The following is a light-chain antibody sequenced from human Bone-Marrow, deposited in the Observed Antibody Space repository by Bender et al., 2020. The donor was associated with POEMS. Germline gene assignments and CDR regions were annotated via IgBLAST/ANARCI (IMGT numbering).Light chain of an antibody. CDR1: SSNTGSGYD. Sequence: QSVLTQPPSVSGAPGQRVTISCTGSSSNTGSGYDINWYQHLPGTAPKLMIYDVSNRPSGVSNRFSGSKSGNTASLTISGLQAEDEADYYCNSYTSSNTLVVFGGGTKLTVL. J-gene: IGLJ2*01. CDR3: NSYTSSNTLVV. CDR2: DVS. V-gene: IGLV1-40*01.